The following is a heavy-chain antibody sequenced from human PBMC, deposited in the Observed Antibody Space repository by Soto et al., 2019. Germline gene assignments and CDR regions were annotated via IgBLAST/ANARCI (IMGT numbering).Heavy chain of an antibody. CDR1: GVSISSHY. Sequence: SETLSLTCTVSGVSISSHYWTWIRQPPGKGLEWIGYIFYTGSTNSNPSLKSRVTLSIDTSRNQVSLTLTSVTAADTALYYCASAIDAGPIDHWTQGSLVTVSS. J-gene: IGHJ4*02. CDR3: ASAIDAGPIDH. CDR2: IFYTGST. V-gene: IGHV4-59*11. D-gene: IGHD5-18*01.